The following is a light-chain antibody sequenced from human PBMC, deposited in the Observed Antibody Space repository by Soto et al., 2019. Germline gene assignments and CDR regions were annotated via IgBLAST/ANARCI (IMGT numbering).Light chain of an antibody. J-gene: IGLJ3*02. V-gene: IGLV7-46*01. CDR3: LLSHSGARV. CDR1: TGAVTSGHY. Sequence: QTVVTQEPSLTVSPGGTVTLTCASSTGAVTSGHYPYWFQQKPGQAPRTLIYDTSNTQSWTPARFSGSLLGDKAALTLSGAQPEDEAAYYCLLSHSGARVFGGGTKLTVL. CDR2: DTS.